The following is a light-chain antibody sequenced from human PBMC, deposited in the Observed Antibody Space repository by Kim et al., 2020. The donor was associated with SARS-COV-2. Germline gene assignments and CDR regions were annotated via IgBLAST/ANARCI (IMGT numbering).Light chain of an antibody. CDR3: QQYNSFSHT. CDR1: QSISTS. V-gene: IGKV1-5*01. Sequence: SASVEDRVTITCRASQSISTSLAWYQQKPGKAPTLLIYDASSPENGVPSRFSGSGSGTEFTLTINSLQPEDLATYYCQQYNSFSHTFGQGTKLEI. J-gene: IGKJ2*01. CDR2: DAS.